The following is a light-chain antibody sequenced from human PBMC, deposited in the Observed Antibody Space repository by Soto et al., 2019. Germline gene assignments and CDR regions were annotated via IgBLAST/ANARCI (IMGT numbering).Light chain of an antibody. CDR2: DVT. CDR3: ASYTSSSTPV. V-gene: IGLV2-14*03. CDR1: SSDVGGYNY. J-gene: IGLJ3*02. Sequence: QSALTQPASVSGSPGQSITISCTGTSSDVGGYNYVSWYQYHPGKAPKLMIFDVTNRPSGVSDRFSGSKSGNTASLTISGLRAEDEADYYCASYTSSSTPVFGGGTKLTVL.